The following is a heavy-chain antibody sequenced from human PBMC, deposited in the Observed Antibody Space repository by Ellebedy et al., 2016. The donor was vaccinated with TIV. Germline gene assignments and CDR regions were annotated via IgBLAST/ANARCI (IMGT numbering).Heavy chain of an antibody. CDR3: ARRRGSNHYDSRDAFDI. CDR1: GFTFSSYD. D-gene: IGHD3-22*01. J-gene: IGHJ3*02. Sequence: GESLKISCAASGFTFSSYDMHWVRQAPGKGLEWVALISYDANNKYYADSVKGRFTISRDNAKNSLHLQMNGLRAEDTAVYYCARRRGSNHYDSRDAFDIWGQGTMVTVSS. CDR2: ISYDANNK. V-gene: IGHV3-30*03.